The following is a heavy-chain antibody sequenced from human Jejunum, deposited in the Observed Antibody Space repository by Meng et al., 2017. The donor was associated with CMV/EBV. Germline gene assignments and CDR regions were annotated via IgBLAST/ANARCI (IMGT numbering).Heavy chain of an antibody. J-gene: IGHJ4*02. Sequence: QVQLKEAGQGLVKPSETLSLTCTVSGGSINNYYWSWIRQSAGKGLEWIGRFYSSDTYNYHPSLNSRVTMSLDTSKKQFSLILSSVTAADTARYYCARGPGASTREGFDHWGLGTLVTVSS. D-gene: IGHD1-26*01. CDR3: ARGPGASTREGFDH. V-gene: IGHV4-4*07. CDR2: FYSSDTY. CDR1: GGSINNYY.